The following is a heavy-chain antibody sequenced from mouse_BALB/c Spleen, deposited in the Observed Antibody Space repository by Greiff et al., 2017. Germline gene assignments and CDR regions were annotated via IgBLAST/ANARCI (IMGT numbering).Heavy chain of an antibody. CDR2: ISTYYGDA. Sequence: QVQLKESGAELVRPGVSVKISCKGSGYTFTDYAMHWVKQSHAKSLEWIGVISTYYGDASYNQKFKGKATMTVDKSSSTAYMELARLTSEDSAIYYCASYDGYYSYAMDYWGQGTSVTVSS. D-gene: IGHD2-3*01. CDR1: GYTFTDYA. V-gene: IGHV1S137*01. J-gene: IGHJ4*01. CDR3: ASYDGYYSYAMDY.